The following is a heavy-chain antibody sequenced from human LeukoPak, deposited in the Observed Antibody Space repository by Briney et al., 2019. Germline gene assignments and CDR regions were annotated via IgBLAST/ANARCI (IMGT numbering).Heavy chain of an antibody. Sequence: GGSLRLSCAASGFTFSSYAMSWVRQAPGKGLEWVSGITDIGGNTYYADSVKGRFTISRDNPRNTLYLQMSSLRADDTALYYCAKKKTNTWYAFGYWGQGALVTVSS. J-gene: IGHJ4*02. V-gene: IGHV3-23*01. D-gene: IGHD6-13*01. CDR3: AKKKTNTWYAFGY. CDR2: ITDIGGNT. CDR1: GFTFSSYA.